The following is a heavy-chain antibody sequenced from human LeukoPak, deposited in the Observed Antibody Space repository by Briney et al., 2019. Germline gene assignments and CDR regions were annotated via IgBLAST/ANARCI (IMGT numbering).Heavy chain of an antibody. CDR2: ISEDGSTQ. J-gene: IGHJ4*02. Sequence: GGSLRLSCAASEFILSNFAIPWVRQAPGKRLDWVAVISEDGSTQYYADSVKGRFTISRDSSKNSLFLQMDSLRAEDTAVYYCARPKWGLHYLDYWGQGTLVTVSS. D-gene: IGHD1-26*01. CDR3: ARPKWGLHYLDY. CDR1: EFILSNFA. V-gene: IGHV3-30-3*01.